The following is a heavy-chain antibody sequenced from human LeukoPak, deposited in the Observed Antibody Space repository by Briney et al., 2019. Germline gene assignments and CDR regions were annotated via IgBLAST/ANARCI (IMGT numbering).Heavy chain of an antibody. Sequence: ASVKVSCKASGYTFTGYYMHWVRQAPGQGLEWMGWINPNSGGTNYAQKFQGRVTMTRDTSTSTVYVELSSLRSEDTAVYYCAREIGPIQLHLWGSAFDYWGQGTLVTVSS. CDR1: GYTFTGYY. CDR2: INPNSGGT. CDR3: AREIGPIQLHLWGSAFDY. D-gene: IGHD5-18*01. V-gene: IGHV1-2*02. J-gene: IGHJ4*02.